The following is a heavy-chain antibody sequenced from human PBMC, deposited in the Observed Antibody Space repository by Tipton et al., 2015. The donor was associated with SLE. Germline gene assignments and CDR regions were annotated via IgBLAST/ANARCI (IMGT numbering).Heavy chain of an antibody. CDR1: GGSISSDH. Sequence: TLSLTCSVSGGSISSDHWIWIRQPPGKGLEWLGYISDGGGTNHNPSLKSRVTISVDPAKNQFSLKLTSVTAADTAVYYCARRDSGRYDYGDYAQGVYAFDIWGQGTMVSVSS. CDR3: ARRDSGRYDYGDYAQGVYAFDI. J-gene: IGHJ3*02. D-gene: IGHD4-17*01. V-gene: IGHV4-59*08. CDR2: ISDGGGT.